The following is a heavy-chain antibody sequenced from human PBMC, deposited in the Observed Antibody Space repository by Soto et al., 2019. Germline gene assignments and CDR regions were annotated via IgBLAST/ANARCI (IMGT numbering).Heavy chain of an antibody. CDR2: IYPDDSDT. CDR1: GYSFSIYW. J-gene: IGHJ5*02. V-gene: IGHV5-51*01. D-gene: IGHD5-18*01. CDR3: AMAGGGSYGFSGS. Sequence: GESLKISCKASGYSFSIYWVGCVRQMPGKGLEWMGIIYPDDSDTIYSPSFQGQVTISAERSISTASLHWSSLKASDTAMYYCAMAGGGSYGFSGSWGQGTLVTVSS.